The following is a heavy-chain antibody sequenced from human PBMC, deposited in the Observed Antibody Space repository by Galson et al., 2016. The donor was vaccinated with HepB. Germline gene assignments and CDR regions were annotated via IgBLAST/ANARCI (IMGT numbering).Heavy chain of an antibody. Sequence: PALVKPTQTLTLTCTFSGFSLSTSGVGVGWIRQPPGKALEWLALIYWDDDKRYSPSLKSRLTITKDPSKNQVVLTMTNMDPVDTATYYCAHSVTFGGVARRFDYWGQGTLVTVSS. D-gene: IGHD3-16*01. CDR1: GFSLSTSGVG. CDR3: AHSVTFGGVARRFDY. J-gene: IGHJ4*02. CDR2: IYWDDDK. V-gene: IGHV2-5*02.